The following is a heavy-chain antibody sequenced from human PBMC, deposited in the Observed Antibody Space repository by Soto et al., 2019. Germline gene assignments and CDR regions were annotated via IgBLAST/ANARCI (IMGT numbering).Heavy chain of an antibody. D-gene: IGHD5-18*01. CDR2: ISDDGNDK. V-gene: IGHV3-30*03. Sequence: GGSLRLSCAASGFTFSAYGMHWVRQAPGKGLEWVAVISDDGNDKKYADSVKGRFTISRDNSKNTLYLQMNSLRAEDTAVYYCARDYTAMVYYFDYWGQGTLVTVSS. CDR1: GFTFSAYG. J-gene: IGHJ4*02. CDR3: ARDYTAMVYYFDY.